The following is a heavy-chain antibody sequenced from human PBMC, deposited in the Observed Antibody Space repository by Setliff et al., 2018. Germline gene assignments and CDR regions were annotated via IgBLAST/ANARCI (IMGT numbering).Heavy chain of an antibody. J-gene: IGHJ5*02. Sequence: SETLSLTCTVYGGSLSNYYWSWVRQPPGKGPEWIVEINHSGITNYNPSLKGRVTISVDTSKNQLSLKVNSVTVADTAVYFCARDNTILGATDHWGQGTLVTVSS. CDR2: INHSGIT. CDR1: GGSLSNYY. CDR3: ARDNTILGATDH. V-gene: IGHV4-34*01. D-gene: IGHD1-26*01.